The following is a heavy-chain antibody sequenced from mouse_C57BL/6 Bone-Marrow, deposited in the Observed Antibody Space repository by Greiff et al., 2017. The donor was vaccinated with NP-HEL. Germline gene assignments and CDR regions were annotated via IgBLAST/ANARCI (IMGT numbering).Heavy chain of an antibody. CDR1: GYSFTSYY. CDR2: IYPGSGNT. CDR3: ARGPYYDFYY. V-gene: IGHV1-66*01. J-gene: IGHJ2*01. Sequence: VQLQQSGPELVKPGASVKISCKASGYSFTSYYIHWVKQRPGQGLEWIGWIYPGSGNTKYNEKFKGKATLTADTSSSTADMQLSSLTSEDSAVYYCARGPYYDFYYWGQGTTLTVSS. D-gene: IGHD2-10*01.